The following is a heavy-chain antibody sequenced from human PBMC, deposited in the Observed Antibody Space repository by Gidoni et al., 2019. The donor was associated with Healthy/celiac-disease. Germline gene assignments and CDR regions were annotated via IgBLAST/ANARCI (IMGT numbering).Heavy chain of an antibody. CDR3: ARETTVTDYWYFDL. CDR1: GLTGSCNY. J-gene: IGHJ2*01. V-gene: IGHV3-66*02. Sequence: EVQLVESGGGLVQPGGSLSLSCPAPGLTGSCNYMSWVRQAPGKGLEWVSAIYSGGRPYYADPVKGRFTISRDNSKNTLYLQMNSLRAEDTAVYYCARETTVTDYWYFDLWGRGTLVTVSS. D-gene: IGHD4-17*01. CDR2: IYSGGRP.